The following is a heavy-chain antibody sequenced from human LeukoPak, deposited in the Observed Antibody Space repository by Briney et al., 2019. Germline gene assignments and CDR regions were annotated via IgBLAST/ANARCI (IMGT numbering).Heavy chain of an antibody. D-gene: IGHD4-23*01. CDR3: AGYGGFSK. J-gene: IGHJ4*02. CDR1: GFTVSGNH. V-gene: IGHV3-53*01. Sequence: GGSLRLSCAVSGFTVSGNHVTWVRQAPGKGLAWVSTIYNTGTTNHADSVKGRFTISRDNSKNTVYLQMNSLRAEDMAIYYCAGYGGFSKWGQGTHVTVSS. CDR2: IYNTGTT.